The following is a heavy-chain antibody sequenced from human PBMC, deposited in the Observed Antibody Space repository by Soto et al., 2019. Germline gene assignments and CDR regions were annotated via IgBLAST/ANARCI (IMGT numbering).Heavy chain of an antibody. CDR3: ARDKWNYYNYYGMDV. Sequence: DVQLVESGGGLVQPGGSLRLSCAASGFTFSNYWMHWVRQAPGKGLVWVAYINSDASTIKYADSVKGRFTISRDNARNTLYLQMNSLRGDDTAVYYWARDKWNYYNYYGMDVWGQGTRVTVSP. J-gene: IGHJ6*01. V-gene: IGHV3-74*03. CDR2: INSDASTI. CDR1: GFTFSNYW. D-gene: IGHD1-20*01.